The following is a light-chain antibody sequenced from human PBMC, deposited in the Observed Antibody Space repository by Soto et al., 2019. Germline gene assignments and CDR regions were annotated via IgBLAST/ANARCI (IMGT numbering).Light chain of an antibody. CDR2: AAS. J-gene: IGKJ3*01. CDR3: QQAYSTPFT. Sequence: DIQMTKAPSSLSPSVGDRVTITSRASETISKYLNWYQQKPGKAPKLLIYAASSLQSGVPSRFSGSGSGTDFTLTISSLQPEDFATYYCQQAYSTPFTFDPGTKVDIK. V-gene: IGKV1-39*01. CDR1: ETISKY.